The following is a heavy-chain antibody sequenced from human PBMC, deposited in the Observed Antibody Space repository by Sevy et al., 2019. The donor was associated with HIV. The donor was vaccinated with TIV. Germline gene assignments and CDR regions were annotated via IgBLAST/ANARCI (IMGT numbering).Heavy chain of an antibody. CDR1: GFTFSNYA. D-gene: IGHD5-18*01. J-gene: IGHJ4*02. CDR3: ASGDTTMITDLDY. V-gene: IGHV3-23*01. Sequence: GGYLRLSCGASGFTFSNYAMSWVRQAPGKGPEWVSGINNGGSTYYADSAKGRFTISRYNSKKMVFLQMNSLRAEDTAVYYCASGDTTMITDLDYWGQGALVTVSS. CDR2: INNGGST.